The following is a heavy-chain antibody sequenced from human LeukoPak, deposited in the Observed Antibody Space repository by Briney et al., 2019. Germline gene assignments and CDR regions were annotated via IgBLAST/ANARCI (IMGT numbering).Heavy chain of an antibody. CDR2: MKKDGSVT. D-gene: IGHD3-10*01. CDR1: GFTFSSYS. V-gene: IGHV3-7*01. CDR3: GRHRSGSGTYFIDY. Sequence: GGSLRLSCVVSGFTFSSYSMIWVRQAPGKGLQWVANMKKDGSVTKYVDSVKGRFTISRDNTKNSLYLQMNSLRAEDTAVYYCGRHRSGSGTYFIDYWGQGTLVSVSS. J-gene: IGHJ4*02.